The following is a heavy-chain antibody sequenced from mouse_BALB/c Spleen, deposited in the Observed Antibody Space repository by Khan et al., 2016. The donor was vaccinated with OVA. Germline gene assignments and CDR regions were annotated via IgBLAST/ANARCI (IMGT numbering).Heavy chain of an antibody. Sequence: VQLQQSGAELVKPGASVKLSCSASGFNIKDTYIHWMKQRPEQGLEWIGRIDPPNDDSKYGPKFQAKATLTADTSSNTAYLQLSSLPPEDTAVYYCATRYGNPFAFWGQGNLVSVSA. CDR3: ATRYGNPFAF. V-gene: IGHV14-3*02. CDR2: IDPPNDDS. D-gene: IGHD2-1*01. J-gene: IGHJ3*01. CDR1: GFNIKDTY.